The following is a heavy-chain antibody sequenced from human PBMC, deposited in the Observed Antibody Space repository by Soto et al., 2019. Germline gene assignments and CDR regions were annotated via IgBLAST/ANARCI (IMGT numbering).Heavy chain of an antibody. CDR1: GGSISSSSYY. D-gene: IGHD6-13*01. V-gene: IGHV4-39*07. CDR2: IYYSGST. J-gene: IGHJ6*02. CDR3: ARIHSALIEV. Sequence: SETLSLTCTVSGGSISSSSYYWGWIRQPPGKGLEWIGSIYYSGSTDYNPSLKSRVTISADTSKNQFSLKLSSVTAADTAVYYCARIHSALIEVWGQGTTVTVSS.